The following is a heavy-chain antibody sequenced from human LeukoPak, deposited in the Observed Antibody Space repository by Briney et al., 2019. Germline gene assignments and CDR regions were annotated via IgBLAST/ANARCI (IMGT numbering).Heavy chain of an antibody. CDR1: GGSIGSYF. J-gene: IGHJ6*03. CDR3: ARGLGYMDV. Sequence: ASETLSLTSTISGGSIGSYFWSCIPHPPGEGVEWVGFIYYSGSTNYNPSFKRRVTISVDTSKNQFSLQLNSVTAADTAVYFCARGLGYMDVWGKGTTVTVSS. CDR2: IYYSGST. V-gene: IGHV4-59*01. D-gene: IGHD5/OR15-5a*01.